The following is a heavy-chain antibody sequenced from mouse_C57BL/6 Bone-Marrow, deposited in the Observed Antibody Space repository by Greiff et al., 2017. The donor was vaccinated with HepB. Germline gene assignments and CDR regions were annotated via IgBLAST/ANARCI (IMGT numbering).Heavy chain of an antibody. Sequence: VQLQQSGAELARPGASVKMSCKASGYTFTSYTMHWVKQRPGQGLEWIGYINPSSGYTKYNQKFKDKATLTADKSSSTAYMQLSSLQSEDSAVYYCAFYDYDYFDYWGQGTTLTVSS. V-gene: IGHV1-4*01. CDR3: AFYDYDYFDY. CDR1: GYTFTSYT. J-gene: IGHJ2*01. CDR2: INPSSGYT. D-gene: IGHD2-4*01.